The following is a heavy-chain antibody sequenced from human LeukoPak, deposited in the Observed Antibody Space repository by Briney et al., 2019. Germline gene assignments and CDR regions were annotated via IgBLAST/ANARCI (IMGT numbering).Heavy chain of an antibody. CDR3: ARRVYFDY. D-gene: IGHD6-13*01. CDR1: GGSFSGYY. J-gene: IGHJ4*02. V-gene: IGHV4-34*01. CDR2: INHSGST. Sequence: SETLSLSCAVYGGSFSGYYWGWIRQPPGKGLEWIGEINHSGSTNYNPSLKSRVTTSVDTSKNQFSLKLSSVTAADTAVYYCARRVYFDYWGQGTLVTVSS.